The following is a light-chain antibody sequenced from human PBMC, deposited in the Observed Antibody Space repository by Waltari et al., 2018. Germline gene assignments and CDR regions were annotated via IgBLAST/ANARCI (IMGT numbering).Light chain of an antibody. Sequence: DIVMTQSPDSLAVSLGERATINCKSSQTVLYRSNNQNFLAWYQQKAGQPPKLLINWASTREFGVPDRFSGSGSGTDFTLTISSLQAEDVAVYYCQQYYRTPPTFGQGTKLEIK. V-gene: IGKV4-1*01. CDR1: QTVLYRSNNQNF. J-gene: IGKJ2*01. CDR3: QQYYRTPPT. CDR2: WAS.